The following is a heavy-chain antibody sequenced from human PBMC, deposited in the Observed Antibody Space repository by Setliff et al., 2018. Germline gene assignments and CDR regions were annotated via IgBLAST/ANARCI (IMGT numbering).Heavy chain of an antibody. CDR3: ARDGAGAFDY. Sequence: GESLKISCAASTFISTTYTMIWVRQAPGKGLEWVASIGAGGDYTKYADSVRGRFTISRDNSKNTIYLQMNSLRAEDTAKYYCARDGAGAFDYWGQGTLVTVSS. D-gene: IGHD1-26*01. CDR1: TFISTTYT. CDR2: IGAGGDYT. J-gene: IGHJ4*02. V-gene: IGHV3-23*01.